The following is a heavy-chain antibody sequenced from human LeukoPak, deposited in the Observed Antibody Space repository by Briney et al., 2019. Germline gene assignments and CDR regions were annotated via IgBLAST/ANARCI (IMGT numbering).Heavy chain of an antibody. D-gene: IGHD3-10*01. CDR3: ARDSGTTGEVKFDP. V-gene: IGHV4-61*02. J-gene: IGHJ5*02. CDR1: GGSISSGSYY. CDR2: IYGTVT. Sequence: PSETLSLTCTVSGGSISSGSYYLSWIRQPAGKGLEWIGRIYGTVTTYNPSLVGRVTLSVDTSNNHFSLKLRSVTAADTAIYYCARDSGTTGEVKFDPWGQGTLVTVSS.